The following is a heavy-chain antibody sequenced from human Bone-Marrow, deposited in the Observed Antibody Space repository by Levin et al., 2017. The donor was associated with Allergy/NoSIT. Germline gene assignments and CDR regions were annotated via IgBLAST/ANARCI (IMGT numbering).Heavy chain of an antibody. D-gene: IGHD6-19*01. CDR1: GYTFTGYY. J-gene: IGHJ4*02. Sequence: ASVKVSCKASGYTFTGYYMHWVRQAPGQGLEWMGWINPNSGGTNYAQKFQGRVTMTRDTSISTAYMELSRLRSDDTAVYYCAREGMSSGQPLDYWGQGTLVTVSS. V-gene: IGHV1-2*02. CDR2: INPNSGGT. CDR3: AREGMSSGQPLDY.